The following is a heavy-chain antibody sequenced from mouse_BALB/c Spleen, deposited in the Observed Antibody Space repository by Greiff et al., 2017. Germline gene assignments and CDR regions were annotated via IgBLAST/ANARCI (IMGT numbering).Heavy chain of an antibody. J-gene: IGHJ3*01. CDR1: GYTFTDYA. V-gene: IGHV1-67*01. CDR3: ARRGNYCFAY. Sequence: QVQLKESGAELVRPGVSVKISCKGSGYTFTDYAMHWVKQSHAKSLEWIGVISTYYGDASYNQKFKGKATMTVDKSSSTAYMELARLTSEDSAVYYCARRGNYCFAYWGQGTLVTVSA. CDR2: ISTYYGDA. D-gene: IGHD2-1*01.